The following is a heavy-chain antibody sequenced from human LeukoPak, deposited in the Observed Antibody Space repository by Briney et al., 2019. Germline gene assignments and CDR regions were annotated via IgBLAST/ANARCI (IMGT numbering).Heavy chain of an antibody. D-gene: IGHD2-15*01. V-gene: IGHV3-7*03. J-gene: IGHJ4*02. Sequence: GGSLRLSCAASGFTFSSYWMSWVRQAPGKGLEWVANIKQDGSEKYYVDSVKGRFTNSRDNAKNSLYLQMNSLRAEDTAVYYCAKVGGWIAATRCLDFWGRGTLVTVSS. CDR3: AKVGGWIAATRCLDF. CDR1: GFTFSSYW. CDR2: IKQDGSEK.